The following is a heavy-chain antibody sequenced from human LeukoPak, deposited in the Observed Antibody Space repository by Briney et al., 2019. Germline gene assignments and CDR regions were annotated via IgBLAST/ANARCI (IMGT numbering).Heavy chain of an antibody. CDR2: IYHSGST. D-gene: IGHD6-13*01. CDR3: ARGAQYSSSWQDNWFDP. CDR1: GGSISSGGYS. Sequence: PSETLSLTCAVSGGSISSGGYSWSWIRQPPGKGLEWIGYIYHSGSTYYNPPLKSRVTISVDRSKNQFSLKLSSVTAADTAVYYCARGAQYSSSWQDNWFDPWGQGTLVTVSS. V-gene: IGHV4-30-2*01. J-gene: IGHJ5*02.